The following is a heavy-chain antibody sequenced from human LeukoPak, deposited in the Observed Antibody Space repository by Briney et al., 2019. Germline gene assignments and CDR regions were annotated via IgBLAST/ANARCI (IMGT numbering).Heavy chain of an antibody. J-gene: IGHJ4*02. CDR3: ARVVGATNPHYFDY. V-gene: IGHV4-34*01. Sequence: SETLSLTCSVSGGSISSDYWSWIRQPPGKGLEWIGEINHSGSTNYNPSLKSRVTISVDTSKNQFSLKLSSVTAADTAVYYCARVVGATNPHYFDYWGQGTLVTVSS. D-gene: IGHD1-26*01. CDR2: INHSGST. CDR1: GGSISSDY.